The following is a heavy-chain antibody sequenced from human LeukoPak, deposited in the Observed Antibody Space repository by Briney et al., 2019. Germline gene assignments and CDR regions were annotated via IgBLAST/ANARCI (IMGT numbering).Heavy chain of an antibody. J-gene: IGHJ4*02. CDR3: AKGYADYYGSGSYQY. CDR2: IKQDGSEK. Sequence: GGSLRLSCAASGFTFGSYWMSWVRQAPGKGLEWVANIKQDGSEKYYVDSVKGRFTISRDNAKNSLYLQMNSLRAEDTAVYYCAKGYADYYGSGSYQYWGQGTLVTVSS. CDR1: GFTFGSYW. D-gene: IGHD3-10*01. V-gene: IGHV3-7*03.